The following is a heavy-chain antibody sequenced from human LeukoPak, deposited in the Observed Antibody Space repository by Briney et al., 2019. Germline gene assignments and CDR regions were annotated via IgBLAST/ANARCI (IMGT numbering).Heavy chain of an antibody. Sequence: GGTLRLSCAASGFTFSSYGMNWVRQAPGKGLEWVSGINWNGGSTGYADSVKGRFTISRDNAKNSLYLQMNSLRAEDTALYYCARHSQAVWSGYFGGTQGNWFDPWGQGTLVTVSS. CDR3: ARHSQAVWSGYFGGTQGNWFDP. V-gene: IGHV3-20*04. D-gene: IGHD3-3*01. CDR1: GFTFSSYG. CDR2: INWNGGST. J-gene: IGHJ5*02.